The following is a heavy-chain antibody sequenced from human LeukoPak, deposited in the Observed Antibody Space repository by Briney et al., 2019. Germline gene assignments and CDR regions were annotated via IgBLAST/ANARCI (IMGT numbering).Heavy chain of an antibody. D-gene: IGHD6-6*01. CDR1: GGSFSGYY. CDR3: ARQRAIAARLIYFDY. Sequence: SETLSLTCAVYGGSFSGYYWSWIRQPPGKGLEWIGEINHSGSTNYNPSLKSRVTISVDTSTDPFSLQLSSVTAADTAVYYCARQRAIAARLIYFDYWGQGTLVTVCS. V-gene: IGHV4-34*01. CDR2: INHSGST. J-gene: IGHJ4*02.